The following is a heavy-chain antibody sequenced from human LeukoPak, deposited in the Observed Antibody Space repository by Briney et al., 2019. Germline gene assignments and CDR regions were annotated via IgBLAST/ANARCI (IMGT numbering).Heavy chain of an antibody. CDR3: ARDGGFYYDSSGYNI. CDR2: IYPNSGGT. CDR1: GYTFSGYY. D-gene: IGHD3-22*01. V-gene: IGHV1-2*02. Sequence: ASVKVSCKASGYTFSGYYLHWVRQAPGQGLEWMGWIYPNSGGTNEAQKFQGRVTLTRDTSISTAYMQLSRLTSDDTAVYFCARDGGFYYDSSGYNIWGQGTLVTVSS. J-gene: IGHJ4*02.